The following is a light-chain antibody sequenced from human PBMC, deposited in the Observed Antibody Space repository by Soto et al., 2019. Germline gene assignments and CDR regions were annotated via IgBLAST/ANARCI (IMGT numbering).Light chain of an antibody. CDR1: QSISSW. CDR2: KAS. V-gene: IGKV1-5*03. J-gene: IGKJ1*01. CDR3: QQYASYSS. Sequence: DIQVTQTPSTLSASVGDRVTITCRVSQSISSWLAWYQQKPGKAPKVLIYKASSLESGVLSRFSGSGSGTEFTFTISSLQPDDFATYYCQQYASYSSCAQGTKV.